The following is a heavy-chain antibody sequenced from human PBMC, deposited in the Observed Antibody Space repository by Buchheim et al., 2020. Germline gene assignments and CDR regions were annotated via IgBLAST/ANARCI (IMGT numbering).Heavy chain of an antibody. CDR2: ISSYSSTI. Sequence: EVQLVESGGGLVQPGGSLRLSCAASGFTFSSYSMNWVRQAPGKGLEWVSYISSYSSTIYYADSVKGRFNISRENAKTSLYLQMNSLRDEDTAVYYCARKGLLWFGEVGMDVWGQGTT. CDR3: ARKGLLWFGEVGMDV. D-gene: IGHD3-10*01. V-gene: IGHV3-48*02. J-gene: IGHJ6*02. CDR1: GFTFSSYS.